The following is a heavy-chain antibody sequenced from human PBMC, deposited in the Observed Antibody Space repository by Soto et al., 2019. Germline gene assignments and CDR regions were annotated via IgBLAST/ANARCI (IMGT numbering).Heavy chain of an antibody. CDR3: ARARLDTPALEY. V-gene: IGHV3-30-3*01. CDR2: MSYDGSDK. Sequence: QVQLVESGGGVVQPGRSLRLSCAASGFSFRSYAMHWVRQAPGKVLEWVAVMSYDGSDKDYADSVKGRFTISRDNAKNTLYLQMSSLRAEDTAVYYCARARLDTPALEYWGQGTLVTVSS. CDR1: GFSFRSYA. D-gene: IGHD2-2*01. J-gene: IGHJ4*02.